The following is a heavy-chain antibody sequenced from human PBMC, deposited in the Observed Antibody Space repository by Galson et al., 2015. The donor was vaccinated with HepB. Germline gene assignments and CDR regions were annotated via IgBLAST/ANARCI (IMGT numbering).Heavy chain of an antibody. CDR3: ARDGPVSYCSSTSCLHWYFDL. J-gene: IGHJ2*01. D-gene: IGHD2-2*01. CDR2: ISYDGSNK. V-gene: IGHV3-30*04. Sequence: SLRLSCAASGFTFSSYAMHWVRQAPGKGLEWVAVISYDGSNKYYADSVKGRFTISRDNSKNTLYLQMNSLRAEDTAVYYCARDGPVSYCSSTSCLHWYFDLWGRGTLVTVSS. CDR1: GFTFSSYA.